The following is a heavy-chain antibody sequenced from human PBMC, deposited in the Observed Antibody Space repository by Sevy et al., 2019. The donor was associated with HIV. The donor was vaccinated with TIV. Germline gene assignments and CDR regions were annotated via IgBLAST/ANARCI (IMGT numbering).Heavy chain of an antibody. CDR2: ISSSSSYI. CDR1: GFTFSSYS. Sequence: GGSLRLSCAASGFTFSSYSMNWVRQAPGKGLEWVSSISSSSSYIYYADSVKGRLTISRDNAKNSLYLQMNSLRAEETAVYYCARARVERHKFDYWGQGTLVTVSS. V-gene: IGHV3-21*01. CDR3: ARARVERHKFDY. J-gene: IGHJ4*02.